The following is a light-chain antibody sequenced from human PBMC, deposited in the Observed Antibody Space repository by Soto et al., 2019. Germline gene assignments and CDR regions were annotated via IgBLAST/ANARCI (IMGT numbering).Light chain of an antibody. Sequence: QSALTQPASVSGSPGQSIAISCTGTSSDVGTYNHVSWYQQYPGRAPKLMIYEVSNRPSGVSNRFSGSKSGSTASLTISGLQAEDEADYYCKSLSATGTSYVFGTGTKVTVL. V-gene: IGLV2-14*01. CDR2: EVS. CDR1: SSDVGTYNH. J-gene: IGLJ1*01. CDR3: KSLSATGTSYV.